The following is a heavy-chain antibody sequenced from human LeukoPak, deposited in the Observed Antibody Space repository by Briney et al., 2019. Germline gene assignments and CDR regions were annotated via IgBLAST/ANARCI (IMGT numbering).Heavy chain of an antibody. J-gene: IGHJ4*02. D-gene: IGHD1-26*01. Sequence: GGSLRLSCAASGFTSSSYAMHWVRQAPGKGLEWVSTISNSSSYKYYADSVKGRFTISRDNAKNSLYLQMNSLRAEDTAVYYCARDCRGAFSGSYSNDYFDYWGQGTLVTVSS. CDR1: GFTSSSYA. CDR2: ISNSSSYK. CDR3: ARDCRGAFSGSYSNDYFDY. V-gene: IGHV3-21*01.